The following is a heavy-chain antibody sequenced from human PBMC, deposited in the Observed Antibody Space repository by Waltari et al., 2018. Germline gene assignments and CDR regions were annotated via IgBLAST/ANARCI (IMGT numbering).Heavy chain of an antibody. CDR3: ASIYCGGDCPSGMRFDY. Sequence: EVQLVETGGGLIQPGGSLRLSCAASGFTVSSNYMSWVRQAPGKGLEWVSVIYSGGSTYYADSVKGRFTISRDNSKNTLYLQMNSLRAEDTAVYHCASIYCGGDCPSGMRFDYWGQGTLVTVSS. CDR1: GFTVSSNY. CDR2: IYSGGST. V-gene: IGHV3-53*02. D-gene: IGHD2-21*01. J-gene: IGHJ4*02.